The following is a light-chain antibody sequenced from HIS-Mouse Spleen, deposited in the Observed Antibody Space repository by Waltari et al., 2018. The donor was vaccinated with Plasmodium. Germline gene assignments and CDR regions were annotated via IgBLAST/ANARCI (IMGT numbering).Light chain of an antibody. V-gene: IGLV3-10*01. J-gene: IGLJ3*02. Sequence: SYELTQPPSVSVSPGPTATTPCSADALPKTYAYWYQQKSGQAPVLVIYEDSKRPPGIPERFSGSSSGTMATLTISGAQVEDEADYYCYSTDSSGNHRVFGGGTKLTVL. CDR3: YSTDSSGNHRV. CDR2: EDS. CDR1: ALPKTY.